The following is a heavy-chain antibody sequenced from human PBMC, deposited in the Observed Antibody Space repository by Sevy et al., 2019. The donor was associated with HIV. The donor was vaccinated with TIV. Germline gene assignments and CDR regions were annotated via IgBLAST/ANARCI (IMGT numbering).Heavy chain of an antibody. J-gene: IGHJ3*02. D-gene: IGHD3-16*01. CDR1: GFIFTNYW. Sequence: GESLKISCKGPGFIFTNYWIAWVRQMPGKGLEWMGIIYPGDSATRYSPSFRGQVTISVDKSISTAYLQWSSLRASDTAMYYCARPMDTANSYTYNIWGQGTRVTVSS. CDR3: ARPMDTANSYTYNI. CDR2: IYPGDSAT. V-gene: IGHV5-51*01.